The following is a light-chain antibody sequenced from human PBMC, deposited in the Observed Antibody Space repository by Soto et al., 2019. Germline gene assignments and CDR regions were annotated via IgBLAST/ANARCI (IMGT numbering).Light chain of an antibody. CDR2: RAS. CDR1: ESISRW. Sequence: DILMTQSPSTLSASVGDRVTITCRASESISRWLAWYQQKPGQAPKLLIHRASTLATGVPSRISGSGSGTDFTLTISNLQPDVFSTYCCQQYKSYSPYTSVQGT. V-gene: IGKV1-5*03. J-gene: IGKJ2*01. CDR3: QQYKSYSPYT.